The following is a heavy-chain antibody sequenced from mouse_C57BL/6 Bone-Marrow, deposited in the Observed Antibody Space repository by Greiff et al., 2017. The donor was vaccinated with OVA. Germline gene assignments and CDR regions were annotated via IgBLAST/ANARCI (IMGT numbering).Heavy chain of an antibody. CDR3: AGYYGNRGDYFDY. CDR1: GYTFTSYW. CDR2: ISRNSGST. Sequence: VQLQQPGAGLVKPGASVKLSCEASGYTFTSYWMHWVQQRPGQGLEWIGMISRNSGSTNYNEKVKSSATLTVDKSASTAYMQLSSLTSEDSAVYYCAGYYGNRGDYFDYWGQGTTLTVSS. J-gene: IGHJ2*01. V-gene: IGHV1-64*01. D-gene: IGHD1-1*01.